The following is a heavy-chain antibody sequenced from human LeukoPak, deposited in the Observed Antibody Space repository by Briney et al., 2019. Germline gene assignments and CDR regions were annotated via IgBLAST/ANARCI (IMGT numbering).Heavy chain of an antibody. CDR2: ISSSGSPI. V-gene: IGHV3-11*01. Sequence: GGPLRLSCATSGFTFSDYYMSWIRQAPGKGLEWVSYISSSGSPIYYADSVKGRFTISRDNAKNSLFLQMNSLRAEDTAVYYCARQREMTTIFTALGYWGQGTLVTVSS. CDR3: ARQREMTTIFTALGY. CDR1: GFTFSDYY. D-gene: IGHD5-24*01. J-gene: IGHJ4*02.